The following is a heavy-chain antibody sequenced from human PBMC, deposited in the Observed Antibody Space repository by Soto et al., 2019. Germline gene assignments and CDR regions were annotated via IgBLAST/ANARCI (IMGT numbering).Heavy chain of an antibody. Sequence: LRLSCAASGFTFTRYSMNWVRQAPGKGLEWVSSISSTTNYIYYADSMKGRFTVSRDNAKNSVYLEMNSLSAEDTAVYYCARESEDLTSNFDYWGQGALVTVSS. CDR1: GFTFTRYS. V-gene: IGHV3-21*01. CDR3: ARESEDLTSNFDY. CDR2: ISSTTNYI. J-gene: IGHJ4*02.